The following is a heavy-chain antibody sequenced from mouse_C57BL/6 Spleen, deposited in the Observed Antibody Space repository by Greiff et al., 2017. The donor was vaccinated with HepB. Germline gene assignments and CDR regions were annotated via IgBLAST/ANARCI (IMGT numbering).Heavy chain of an antibody. CDR3: ARCPRQLRLRDYAMDY. CDR1: GYSFTDYN. Sequence: VHVKQSGPELVKPGASVKISCKASGYSFTDYNMNWVKQSNGKSLEWIGVINPNYGTTSYNQKFKGKATLTVDQSSSTAYMQLNSLTSEDSAVYYCARCPRQLRLRDYAMDYWGQGTSVTVSS. D-gene: IGHD3-2*02. CDR2: INPNYGTT. V-gene: IGHV1-39*01. J-gene: IGHJ4*01.